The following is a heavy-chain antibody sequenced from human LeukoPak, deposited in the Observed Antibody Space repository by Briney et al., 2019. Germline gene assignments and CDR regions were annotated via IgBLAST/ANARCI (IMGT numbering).Heavy chain of an antibody. Sequence: GRSLRLSCAASGFTFRSFAMHWVRQAPGKGLEWVAAIWYDGSNKYYADSVKGRFTISRDNSKNTLFLQMNSLRAEDTAVYYGARELASGDWGQGTLVTVSS. V-gene: IGHV3-33*01. D-gene: IGHD6-13*01. CDR2: IWYDGSNK. J-gene: IGHJ4*02. CDR1: GFTFRSFA. CDR3: ARELASGD.